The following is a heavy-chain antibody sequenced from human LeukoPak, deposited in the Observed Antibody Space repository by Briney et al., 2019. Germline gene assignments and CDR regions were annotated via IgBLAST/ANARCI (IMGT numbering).Heavy chain of an antibody. Sequence: GGSLRLSCAASGFTFSSYAMHWVRQAPGKGLEWVAVISYDGSNKYYADSVKGRFTISRDNSKNTLYLQMNSLRAEDTAVYYCAKRNSGYDYFDYWGQGTLVTVSS. V-gene: IGHV3-30*04. CDR1: GFTFSSYA. CDR2: ISYDGSNK. J-gene: IGHJ4*02. CDR3: AKRNSGYDYFDY. D-gene: IGHD5-12*01.